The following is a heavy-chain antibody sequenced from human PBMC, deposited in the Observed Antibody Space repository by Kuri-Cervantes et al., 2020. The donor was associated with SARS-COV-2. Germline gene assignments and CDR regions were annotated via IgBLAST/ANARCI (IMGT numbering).Heavy chain of an antibody. V-gene: IGHV1-2*04. CDR2: INPNSGGT. CDR1: GYTFTGYY. D-gene: IGHD3-22*01. Sequence: ASVKVSCNAAGYTFTGYYMHWVRQAPGQGLEWMGWINPNSGGTNYAPKFQGWVTMTRDTSISTVYMELSRLRSDDTAVYYCARSTPLRRLVVISQGGAFDIWGQGTMVTVSS. CDR3: ARSTPLRRLVVISQGGAFDI. J-gene: IGHJ3*02.